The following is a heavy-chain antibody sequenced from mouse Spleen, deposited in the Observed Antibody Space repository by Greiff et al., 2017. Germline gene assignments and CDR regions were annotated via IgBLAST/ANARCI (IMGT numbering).Heavy chain of an antibody. J-gene: IGHJ3*01. CDR2: IYPGSGSI. V-gene: IGHV1-62-2*01. Sequence: QVQLQQSGAGLVKPGASVKLSCKASGYTFTEYIIHWVKQRPGQGLEWIGWIYPGSGSIKYNEKFKDKATLTADKSSSTVYMELSSLTSEDSAVYFWGRHEDRDGSFAYWGQGTLFTVS. CDR1: GYTFTEYI. CDR3: GRHEDRDGSFAY. D-gene: IGHD2-3*01.